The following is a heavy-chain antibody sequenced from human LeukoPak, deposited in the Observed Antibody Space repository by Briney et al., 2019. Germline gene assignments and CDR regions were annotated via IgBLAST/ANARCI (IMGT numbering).Heavy chain of an antibody. V-gene: IGHV4-39*07. CDR3: ARVAREAGSGSYRFDY. Sequence: SETLSLTCTVSGGSISSSSYYWGWIRQPPGKGLEWIGSIYYSGSTYYNPSLKSRVTISVDTSKNQFSLKLSSVTAADTAVYYCARVAREAGSGSYRFDYWGQGTLVTVSS. CDR1: GGSISSSSYY. J-gene: IGHJ4*02. D-gene: IGHD3-10*01. CDR2: IYYSGST.